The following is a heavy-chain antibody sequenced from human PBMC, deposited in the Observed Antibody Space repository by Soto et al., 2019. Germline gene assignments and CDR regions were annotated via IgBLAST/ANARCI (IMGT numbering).Heavy chain of an antibody. D-gene: IGHD2-2*01. J-gene: IGHJ4*02. CDR2: ISGSGGST. CDR1: GFTFSSYA. CDR3: AKAPLIVVVPAALDY. Sequence: GGSLRLSCAASGFTFSSYAMSWVRQAPGKGLEWVSAISGSGGSTYYADSVKGRFTISRDNSKNTLYLQMNSLRAEDTAVYYCAKAPLIVVVPAALDYWGQGTLVTVSS. V-gene: IGHV3-23*01.